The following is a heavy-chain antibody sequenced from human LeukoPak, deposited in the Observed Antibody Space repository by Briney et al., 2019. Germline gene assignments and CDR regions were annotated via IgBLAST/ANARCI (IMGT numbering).Heavy chain of an antibody. D-gene: IGHD2-21*02. CDR2: IYYSGST. J-gene: IGHJ3*02. CDR1: GGSISSGGYY. CDR3: ARSRLLYCGGDCYPEMAAFDI. Sequence: PSETLSLTCTVSGGSISSGGYYWSWIRQHPGKGLEWIGYIYYSGSTYYNPSLKSRVTISVDTSKNQFSLKLSSVTAADTAVYYCARSRLLYCGGDCYPEMAAFDIWGQGTMVTVSS. V-gene: IGHV4-31*03.